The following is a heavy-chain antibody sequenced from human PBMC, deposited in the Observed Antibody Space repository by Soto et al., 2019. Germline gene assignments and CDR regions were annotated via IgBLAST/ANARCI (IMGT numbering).Heavy chain of an antibody. D-gene: IGHD4-17*01. CDR1: GLSFSNSA. V-gene: IGHV3-23*01. J-gene: IGHJ5*01. Sequence: EVQLLQSGGDLVQPGGSLRLSCAASGLSFSNSAMSWVREAPGKGLEWVSTITGNARNTYYADSVKGRFTVSRDNSKNTLYLQMNTLRAEDTAVYYCAKVYGVHRDWFDSWGQGTQVTVSS. CDR3: AKVYGVHRDWFDS. CDR2: ITGNARNT.